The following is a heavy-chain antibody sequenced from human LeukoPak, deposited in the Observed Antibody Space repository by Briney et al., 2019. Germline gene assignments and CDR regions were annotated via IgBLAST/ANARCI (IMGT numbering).Heavy chain of an antibody. CDR1: GFTFSSYS. J-gene: IGHJ4*02. D-gene: IGHD6-19*01. V-gene: IGHV3-21*01. CDR2: ISSSSSYI. CDR3: AGPAVQIHVY. Sequence: SGGSLRLSCAASGFTFSSYSMNWVRQAPGKGLEWVSFISSSSSYIYYADSVKGRFTISRDNAKNSLYLQMNSLRAEDTAVYYCAGPAVQIHVYWGQGTLVTVSS.